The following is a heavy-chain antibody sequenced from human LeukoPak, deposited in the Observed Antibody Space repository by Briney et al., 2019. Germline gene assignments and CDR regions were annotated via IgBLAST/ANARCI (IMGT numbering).Heavy chain of an antibody. CDR1: GGSFSGYY. J-gene: IGHJ4*02. D-gene: IGHD1-26*01. CDR2: INHSGST. V-gene: IGHV4-34*01. Sequence: SKTLSLTCAVYGGSFSGYYWSWIRQPPGKGLEWIGEINHSGSTNYNPSLKSRVTISVDTSKNQFSLKLSSVTAADTAVYYCARFSGSYAPNHFDYWGQGTLVTVSS. CDR3: ARFSGSYAPNHFDY.